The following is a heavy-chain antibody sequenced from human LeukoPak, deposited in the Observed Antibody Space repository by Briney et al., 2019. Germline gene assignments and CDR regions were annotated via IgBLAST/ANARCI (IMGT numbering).Heavy chain of an antibody. CDR3: AIQSTPYGFIHY. CDR1: GYSFTSYW. Sequence: GESLQISCTGSGYSFTSYWIGWVRQMPGKGLEWMGIIYPGDSDTRYSPSFQSEVTISADKSISTAYLQWSCLNASDTAMYYCAIQSTPYGFIHYWGQGTLVTVSS. D-gene: IGHD3-10*01. V-gene: IGHV5-51*01. CDR2: IYPGDSDT. J-gene: IGHJ4*02.